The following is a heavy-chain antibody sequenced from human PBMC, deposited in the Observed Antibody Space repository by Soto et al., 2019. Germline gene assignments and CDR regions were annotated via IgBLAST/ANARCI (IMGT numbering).Heavy chain of an antibody. D-gene: IGHD6-13*01. CDR1: GGSISSYY. Sequence: SETLSLTCTISGGSISSYYWNWIRQPPGKGPEWIGFISYSGSTNYNPSLRSRVTISVDTSKTQFSLRLSSLTAGDTAVYYCARSAAADYLDYWGQGIPVTVSS. CDR3: ARSAAADYLDY. V-gene: IGHV4-59*01. CDR2: ISYSGST. J-gene: IGHJ4*02.